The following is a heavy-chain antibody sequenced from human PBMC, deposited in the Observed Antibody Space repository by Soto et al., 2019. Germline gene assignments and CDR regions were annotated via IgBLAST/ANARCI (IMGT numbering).Heavy chain of an antibody. J-gene: IGHJ5*02. D-gene: IGHD1-26*01. CDR3: ARTSYSFGAAWIHP. V-gene: IGHV1-3*01. Sequence: QVQLVQSGAEVKKPGASVTVSCKTSGYTFSSFAIHWVRQAPGQSLEWMGWINVGSGDRKYSEKFRDRIIISRDISASTAYLEVSSLRYEDSVVYYCARTSYSFGAAWIHPWGQGTLVTVTS. CDR1: GYTFSSFA. CDR2: INVGSGDR.